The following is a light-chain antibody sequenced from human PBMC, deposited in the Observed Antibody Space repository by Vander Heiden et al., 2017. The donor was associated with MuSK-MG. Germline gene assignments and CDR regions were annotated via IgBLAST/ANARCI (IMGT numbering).Light chain of an antibody. CDR2: GAS. CDR3: QQDGSSLRT. Sequence: IVFTQSPRTLSLSPGEIATLACRASQSVSSSYLAWYQQKPGQAPRLLIYGASSRATGIPDRFSGSGSGTDFTLTISRLEPEDFAVYYCQQDGSSLRTFGQGTKVEIE. CDR1: QSVSSSY. V-gene: IGKV3-20*01. J-gene: IGKJ1*01.